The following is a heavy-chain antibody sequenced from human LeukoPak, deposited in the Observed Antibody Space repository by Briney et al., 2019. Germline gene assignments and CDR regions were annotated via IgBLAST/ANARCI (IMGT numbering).Heavy chain of an antibody. D-gene: IGHD3-16*02. CDR1: GFTFSSYA. Sequence: PGGSLRLSCAASGFTFSSYAMSWVRLAPGKGLDWVSTISGSGGSLYYADSVRGRFTISRDNSKNTLYLQMNSLRAEDTAVYYCAKLMGSLDAWGSFRFSFDSWGQGTLVTVSP. J-gene: IGHJ4*02. CDR3: AKLMGSLDAWGSFRFSFDS. CDR2: ISGSGGSL. V-gene: IGHV3-23*01.